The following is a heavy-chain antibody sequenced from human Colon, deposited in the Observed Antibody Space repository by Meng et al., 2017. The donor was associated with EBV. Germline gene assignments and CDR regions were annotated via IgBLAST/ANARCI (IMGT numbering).Heavy chain of an antibody. J-gene: IGHJ4*02. CDR3: ARVGAYCGGDCYHPR. CDR1: GGSISSSHYY. D-gene: IGHD2-21*02. Sequence: RPLHASGPGLVQPSEPLSLTCTVSGGSISSSHYYWGWVRQPPGKGLQWIGTIYHSGSTYYNPSLQSRVTMFVDTSKNQFSLRLSSVTAADTAVYYCARVGAYCGGDCYHPRWGQGTLVTVSS. V-gene: IGHV4-39*07. CDR2: IYHSGST.